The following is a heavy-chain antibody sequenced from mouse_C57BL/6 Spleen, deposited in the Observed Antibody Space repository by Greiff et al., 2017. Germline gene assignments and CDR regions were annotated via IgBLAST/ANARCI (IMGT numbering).Heavy chain of an antibody. J-gene: IGHJ2*01. Sequence: EVKVVESGGGLVKPGGSLKLSCAASGFTFSDYGMHWVRQAPEKGLEWVAYISSGSSTIYYADTVKGRFTISRDNAKNTLFLQMTSLRSEDTAMYYCARVYQYYFDYWGQGTTLTVSS. CDR3: ARVYQYYFDY. CDR2: ISSGSSTI. CDR1: GFTFSDYG. V-gene: IGHV5-17*01.